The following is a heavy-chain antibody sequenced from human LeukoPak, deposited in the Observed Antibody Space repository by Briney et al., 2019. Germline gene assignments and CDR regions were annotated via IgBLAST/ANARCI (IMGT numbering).Heavy chain of an antibody. CDR1: GGTFSSYA. CDR3: ARWLRFLEWLPRTYYYYGMDV. CDR2: IIPIFGTA. D-gene: IGHD3-3*01. V-gene: IGHV1-69*13. Sequence: SVKVSCKASGGTFSSYAISWVRQAPGQGLEWMGGIIPIFGTANYAQKFQGRVTITADESTSTAYMELSSLRSEDTAVYYCARWLRFLEWLPRTYYYYGMDVWGQGTTVTVSS. J-gene: IGHJ6*02.